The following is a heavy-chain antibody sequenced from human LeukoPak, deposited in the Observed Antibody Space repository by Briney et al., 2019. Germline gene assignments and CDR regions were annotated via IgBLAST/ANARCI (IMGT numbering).Heavy chain of an antibody. CDR3: ARVLVRGVITMYNWFDP. CDR1: GGPFSGYY. Sequence: PSETLSLTCAVYGGPFSGYYWSWIRQPPGKGLEWIGEINHSGSTNYNPSLKSRVTISVDTSKNQFSLKLSSVTAANTAVYYCARVLVRGVITMYNWFDPWGQGTLVTVSS. D-gene: IGHD3-10*01. V-gene: IGHV4-34*01. CDR2: INHSGST. J-gene: IGHJ5*02.